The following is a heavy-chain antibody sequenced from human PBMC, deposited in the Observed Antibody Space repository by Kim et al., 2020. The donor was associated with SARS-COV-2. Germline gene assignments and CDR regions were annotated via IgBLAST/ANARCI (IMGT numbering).Heavy chain of an antibody. V-gene: IGHV3-23*01. CDR3: AKDSGNYYGDRLDY. D-gene: IGHD4-17*01. Sequence: AGSGKSQYTISRDNSKNTMYLQMNSLRAEEKAVYYCAKDSGNYYGDRLDYWGQGTLVTVSS. J-gene: IGHJ4*02.